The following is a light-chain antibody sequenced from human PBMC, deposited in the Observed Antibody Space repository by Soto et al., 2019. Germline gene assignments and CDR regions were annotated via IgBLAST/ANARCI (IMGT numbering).Light chain of an antibody. CDR3: QQYANSRT. CDR2: GAS. Sequence: EIVLTQSPGTLSLSPGERATLSCRASQSVSSSFLAWYQQKPGQAPRLLIYGASSRATGIPDRFSGSGSGTDFTLTISRLDPEDFALYYCQQYANSRTFGQGTKVEIK. V-gene: IGKV3-20*01. CDR1: QSVSSSF. J-gene: IGKJ1*01.